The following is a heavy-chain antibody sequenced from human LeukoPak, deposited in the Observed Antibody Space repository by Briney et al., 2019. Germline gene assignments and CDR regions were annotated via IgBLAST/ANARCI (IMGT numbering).Heavy chain of an antibody. CDR3: AASGYSTRWYYYDF. J-gene: IGHJ4*02. V-gene: IGHV4-39*01. CDR1: GGSISSSSYY. CDR2: IYYSGSS. Sequence: SETLSLTCTVSGGSISSSSYYWGWIRQPPGKGLEWIGSIYYSGSSYYTPSLKSRLIISVDTSKDQFSLKLTSVTAADTAVYYCAASGYSTRWYYYDFWGQGTLVTVSS. D-gene: IGHD2-8*01.